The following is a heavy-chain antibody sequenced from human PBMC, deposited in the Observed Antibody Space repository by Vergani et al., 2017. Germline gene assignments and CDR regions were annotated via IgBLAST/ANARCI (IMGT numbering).Heavy chain of an antibody. CDR2: IRYDGNNK. CDR1: GFTFSSYG. V-gene: IGHV3-30*02. D-gene: IGHD5-18*01. Sequence: VQLLESGGDLVQPGGSLRLSCAASGFTFSSYGMHWVRQAPGKGLEWVAFIRYDGNNKYYADSVKGRFTISRDNSKNTLNLQMNRLRAEDTAVYYCAKGDKYSFGSYYFDFWGQGTLVTVSS. J-gene: IGHJ4*02. CDR3: AKGDKYSFGSYYFDF.